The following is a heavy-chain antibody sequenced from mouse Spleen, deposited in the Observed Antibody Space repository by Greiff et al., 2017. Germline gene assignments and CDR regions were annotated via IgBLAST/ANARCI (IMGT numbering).Heavy chain of an antibody. J-gene: IGHJ1*03. Sequence: EVMLVESGGGLVQPGGSLKLSCAASGFTFSDYYMYWVRQTPEKRLEWVAYISNGGGSTYYPDTVKGRFTISRDNAKNTLYLQMSRLKSEDTAMYYCARHGLRLSWYFDVWGTGTTVTVSS. V-gene: IGHV5-12*01. CDR3: ARHGLRLSWYFDV. CDR1: GFTFSDYY. D-gene: IGHD1-2*01. CDR2: ISNGGGST.